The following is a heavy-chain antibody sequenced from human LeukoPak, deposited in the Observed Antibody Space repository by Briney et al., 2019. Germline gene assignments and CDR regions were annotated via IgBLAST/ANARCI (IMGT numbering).Heavy chain of an antibody. CDR1: GYTFTSYG. D-gene: IGHD3-10*01. CDR2: ISAYNGNT. V-gene: IGHV1-18*01. Sequence: ASVKVSCKASGYTFTSYGISWVRQAPGQGLEWMGWISAYNGNTNYAQKLQGRVTMTTDTSTSTAYMELRSLRSDDTAVYYCARDLYYGSGSYYIDYWGQGTLVTVSS. CDR3: ARDLYYGSGSYYIDY. J-gene: IGHJ4*02.